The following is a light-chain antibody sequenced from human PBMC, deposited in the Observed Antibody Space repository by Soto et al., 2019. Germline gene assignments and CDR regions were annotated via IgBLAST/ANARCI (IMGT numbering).Light chain of an antibody. Sequence: QSVLTQPPSVSGAPGQRVTISCTGSSSNIGAGYDVHWYQQLPGTAPKLLIYGNSNRPSGVPDRFSGSKSGTSASLAITGLQAEDGADYYRQSYDSSLSGYVFGTGTKLTVL. J-gene: IGLJ1*01. V-gene: IGLV1-40*01. CDR3: QSYDSSLSGYV. CDR1: SSNIGAGYD. CDR2: GNS.